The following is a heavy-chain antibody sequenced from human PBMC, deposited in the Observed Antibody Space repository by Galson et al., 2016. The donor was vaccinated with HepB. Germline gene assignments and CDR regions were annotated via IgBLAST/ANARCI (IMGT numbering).Heavy chain of an antibody. D-gene: IGHD6-19*01. V-gene: IGHV3-33*06. Sequence: SLRPPCPATGFSFNSYGMHWVRQAPDKGLEWAAFIWHDGSNNYSADSVKGQFTISRHNSKNTLYLQMNSLRAEDTAVYHCAKDPSSGWYTYYHGMDVWCQGTTVTVSS. CDR1: GFSFNSYG. CDR2: IWHDGSNN. CDR3: AKDPSSGWYTYYHGMDV. J-gene: IGHJ6*02.